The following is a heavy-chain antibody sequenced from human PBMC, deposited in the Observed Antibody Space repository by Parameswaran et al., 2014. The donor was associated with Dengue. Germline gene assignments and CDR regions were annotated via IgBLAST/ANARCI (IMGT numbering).Heavy chain of an antibody. J-gene: IGHJ6*03. CDR3: ARDFSPRYAAKGFYYYMDV. CDR1: GFTFSSYS. Sequence: ESLKISCAASGFTFSSYSMNWVRQAPGKGLEWVSSISSSSSYIYYADSVKGRFTISRDNAKNSLYLQMNSLRAEDMAVYYCARDFSPRYAAKGFYYYMDVWGKGTTVTVSS. D-gene: IGHD2-15*01. CDR2: ISSSSSYI. V-gene: IGHV3-21*01.